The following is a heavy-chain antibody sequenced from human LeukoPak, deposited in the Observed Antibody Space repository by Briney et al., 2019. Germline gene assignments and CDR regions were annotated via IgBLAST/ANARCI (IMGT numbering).Heavy chain of an antibody. D-gene: IGHD3-16*01. V-gene: IGHV4-61*01. CDR2: IYYTGST. CDR3: ARGLAYFDY. J-gene: IGHJ4*02. Sequence: PSETLPLTCVVSSDSVSSRTSYWSWIRQSPGKGLEWIGYIYYTGSTNQNPSLKSRVTISVDMSKNQFSLKLSSVTAADTAVYYCARGLAYFDYWGQGTLVTVSP. CDR1: SDSVSSRTSY.